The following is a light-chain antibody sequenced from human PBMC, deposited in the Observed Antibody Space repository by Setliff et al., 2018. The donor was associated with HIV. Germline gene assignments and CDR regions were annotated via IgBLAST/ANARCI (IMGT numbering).Light chain of an antibody. J-gene: IGLJ1*01. CDR1: SSDVGSYNR. V-gene: IGLV2-18*02. CDR2: EVN. CDR3: SSYTTSSTLYV. Sequence: QSVLTQPPSVSGSPGQSVTISCTGTSSDVGSYNRVSWYQQPPGTAPKLMIYEVNNRPSGVPDRFSGSRSGNTASLTISGLQVEDEADYYCSSYTTSSTLYVFGPGTKVTVL.